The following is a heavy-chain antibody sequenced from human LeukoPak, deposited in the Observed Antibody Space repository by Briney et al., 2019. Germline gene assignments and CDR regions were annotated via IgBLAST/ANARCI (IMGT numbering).Heavy chain of an antibody. D-gene: IGHD2-2*01. CDR3: ARHSCSSTSCFTGFDP. J-gene: IGHJ5*02. CDR1: GYSFTSYW. CDR2: IYPGDSDT. Sequence: GESLKISCKGSGYSFTSYWIGWVRQMPGKGLEWMGIIYPGDSDTRYSPSFQGQVTISADKSISTAYLQWSSLKASDTAMYYCARHSCSSTSCFTGFDPWDQGTLVTVSS. V-gene: IGHV5-51*01.